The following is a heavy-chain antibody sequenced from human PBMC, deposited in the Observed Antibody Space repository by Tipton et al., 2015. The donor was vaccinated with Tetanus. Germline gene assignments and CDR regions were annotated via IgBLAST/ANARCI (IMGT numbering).Heavy chain of an antibody. Sequence: SLTCNVSGDSINSGDYYWSWIRQPPGKGLEWIGYIYYSGSAYYNPSLKSRVTISIDTSKNQFSLRLSSVTAADTAVYYCSSSPGNHYLAFFDYWGRGTLVTVSS. J-gene: IGHJ4*02. V-gene: IGHV4-30-4*01. D-gene: IGHD2/OR15-2a*01. CDR2: IYYSGSA. CDR1: GDSINSGDYY. CDR3: SSSPGNHYLAFFDY.